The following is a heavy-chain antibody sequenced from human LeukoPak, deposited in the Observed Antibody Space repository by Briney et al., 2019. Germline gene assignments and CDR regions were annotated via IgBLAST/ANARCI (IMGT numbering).Heavy chain of an antibody. CDR2: INPSGGST. Sequence: ASVKVSCKASGYTFTSYYMHWVRQAPGQGLEWMGIINPSGGSTSYAQKFQGRVTMTRDTSTSAVYMELSSLRSEGTAVYYCARELLDCGGDCYGPDYWGQGTLVTVSS. CDR1: GYTFTSYY. J-gene: IGHJ4*02. V-gene: IGHV1-46*01. CDR3: ARELLDCGGDCYGPDY. D-gene: IGHD2-21*02.